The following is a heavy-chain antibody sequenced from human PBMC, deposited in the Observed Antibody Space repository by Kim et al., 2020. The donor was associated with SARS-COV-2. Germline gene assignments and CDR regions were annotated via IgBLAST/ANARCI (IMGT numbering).Heavy chain of an antibody. CDR1: DGSISSESYF. V-gene: IGHV4-61*02. CDR3: AREGQFLGIRYFDY. J-gene: IGHJ4*02. CDR2: IYSRGSS. D-gene: IGHD3-16*01. Sequence: SETLSLTCTASDGSISSESYFWNWIRQPAGKGLEWIGRIYSRGSSNYNPSLKSRVTMSIDTSNNQFSLKLTSVTARDTAVYYCAREGQFLGIRYFDYWGLGSLVNVSS.